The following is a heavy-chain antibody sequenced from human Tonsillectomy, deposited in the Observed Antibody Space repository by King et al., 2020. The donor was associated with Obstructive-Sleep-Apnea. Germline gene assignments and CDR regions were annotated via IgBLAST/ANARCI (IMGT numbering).Heavy chain of an antibody. V-gene: IGHV3-13*01. Sequence: VQLVQSGGGLVQPGGSLRRSCAASGFTFISYDMHCVRQATGKGLEWVSAIGIVGDTYYQGSVKGRLTTSIENAKNSLSLQMNSLRAGDTAMYSCAREVSMVRGVIALDYWGQGTLVTVSS. CDR3: AREVSMVRGVIALDY. CDR1: GFTFISYD. CDR2: IGIVGDT. J-gene: IGHJ4*02. D-gene: IGHD3-10*01.